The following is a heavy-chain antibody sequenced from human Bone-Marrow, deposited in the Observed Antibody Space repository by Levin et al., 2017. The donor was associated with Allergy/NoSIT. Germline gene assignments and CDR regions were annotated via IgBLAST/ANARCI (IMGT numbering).Heavy chain of an antibody. V-gene: IGHV3-30*18. CDR1: GFTFSSYG. D-gene: IGHD3-3*01. CDR3: AKDFGRGIRFLEPGYYYGMDV. Sequence: GESLKISCAASGFTFSSYGMHWVRQAPGKGLEWVAVISYDGSNKYYADSVKGRFTISRDNSKNTLYLQMNSLRAEDTAVYYCAKDFGRGIRFLEPGYYYGMDVWGQGTTVTVSS. CDR2: ISYDGSNK. J-gene: IGHJ6*02.